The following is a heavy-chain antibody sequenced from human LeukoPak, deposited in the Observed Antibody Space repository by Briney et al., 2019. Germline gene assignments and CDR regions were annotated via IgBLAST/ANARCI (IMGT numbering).Heavy chain of an antibody. CDR2: IYYSGST. CDR3: ARDSSGYHFDY. V-gene: IGHV4-61*08. CDR1: GGSISSGGYY. J-gene: IGHJ4*02. Sequence: PSETLSLTCTVSGGSISSGGYYWSWIRQHPGKGLEWIGYIYYSGSTNYNPSLKSRVTISVDTSKNQFSLKLSSVTAADTAVYYCARDSSGYHFDYWGQGTLVTVSS. D-gene: IGHD3-22*01.